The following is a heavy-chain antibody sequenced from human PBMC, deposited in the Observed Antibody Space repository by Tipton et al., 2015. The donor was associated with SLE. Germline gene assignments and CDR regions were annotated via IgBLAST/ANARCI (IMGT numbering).Heavy chain of an antibody. CDR1: GFTFSSYD. CDR2: ISGSGGST. CDR3: ARAYDAFDI. J-gene: IGHJ3*02. Sequence: SLRLSCAASGFTFSSYDMSWVRQAPGKGLEWVSAISGSGGSTYYADSVKGRFTISRDNAKNSLYLQVNSLRAEDTAVYYCARAYDAFDIWGQGTMVTVYS. V-gene: IGHV3-23*01.